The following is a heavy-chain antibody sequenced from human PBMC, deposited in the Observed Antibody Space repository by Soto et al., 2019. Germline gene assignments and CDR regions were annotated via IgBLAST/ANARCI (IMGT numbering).Heavy chain of an antibody. Sequence: QVQLVQSGAEVKKPGSSVKVSCKASGGTFSSYAISWVRQAPGQGLEWMGGIIPIFGTANYAQKFQGRVTITADESTSTAYMELSSLRSEDTAVYYCGRAYYYDSSGFPRLGAEAFDIWGQGTMVTVSS. D-gene: IGHD3-22*01. CDR1: GGTFSSYA. V-gene: IGHV1-69*01. CDR2: IIPIFGTA. CDR3: GRAYYYDSSGFPRLGAEAFDI. J-gene: IGHJ3*02.